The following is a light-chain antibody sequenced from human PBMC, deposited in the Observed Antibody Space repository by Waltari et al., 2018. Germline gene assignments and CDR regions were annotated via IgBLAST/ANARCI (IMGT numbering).Light chain of an antibody. CDR3: QNHERLPAT. J-gene: IGKJ1*01. V-gene: IGKV3-20*01. Sequence: IVLTQSPGTLSLSPGERATLSCRTSQSVSRYLAWYQKRPGQAPRLLFYAASTRATCIPDRFSGSGYRTDFTLTISRLEPEDFAVYYCQNHERLPATFGQGTKVEIK. CDR1: QSVSRY. CDR2: AAS.